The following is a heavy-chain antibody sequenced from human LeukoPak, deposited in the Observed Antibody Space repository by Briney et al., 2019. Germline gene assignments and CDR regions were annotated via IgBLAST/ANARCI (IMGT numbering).Heavy chain of an antibody. CDR1: GGSFSGYY. J-gene: IGHJ5*02. Sequence: SETLSLTCAVYGGSFSGYYWSWIRQPPGKGLEWIGEINHSGGTNYNPSLKSRVTISVDTSKNQFSLKLSSVTAADTAVYYCARGKGYCSSTSCYSRRFWFDPWGQGTLVTVSS. V-gene: IGHV4-34*01. D-gene: IGHD2-2*01. CDR2: INHSGGT. CDR3: ARGKGYCSSTSCYSRRFWFDP.